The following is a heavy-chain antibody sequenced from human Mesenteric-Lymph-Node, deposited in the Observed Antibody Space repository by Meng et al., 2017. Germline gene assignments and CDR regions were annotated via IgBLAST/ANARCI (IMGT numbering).Heavy chain of an antibody. CDR2: IWYDGSNK. CDR3: ARDLADYGGNSGAFDI. D-gene: IGHD4-23*01. CDR1: GFTFSSYG. V-gene: IGHV3-33*01. J-gene: IGHJ3*02. Sequence: GESLKISCAASGFTFSSYGMHWVRQAPGKGLEWVAVIWYDGSNKYYADSVKGRFTISRDNSKNTLYLQMNSLRAEDTAVYYCARDLADYGGNSGAFDIWGQGTMVTVSS.